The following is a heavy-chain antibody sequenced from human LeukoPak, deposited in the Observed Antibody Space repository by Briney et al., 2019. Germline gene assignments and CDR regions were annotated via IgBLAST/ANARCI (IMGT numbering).Heavy chain of an antibody. CDR3: AREEGLGYFDFIYGMDV. J-gene: IGHJ6*02. Sequence: SETLSLTCTVSGGSINNYYWSWIRQPAGKGLEWIGRIYTRGSTNYNPSLKSRVAMSVDTSKNQFSLKLSSVTAADTAVYYCAREEGLGYFDFIYGMDVWGQGTTVTVSS. D-gene: IGHD3-9*01. V-gene: IGHV4-4*07. CDR2: IYTRGST. CDR1: GGSINNYY.